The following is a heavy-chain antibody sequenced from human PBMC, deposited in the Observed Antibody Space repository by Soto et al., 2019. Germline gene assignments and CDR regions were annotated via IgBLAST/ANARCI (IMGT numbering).Heavy chain of an antibody. Sequence: QVQLQESGPGLVKPSQTLSLTCTVSGGSISSGGYYWSWIRQHPGKGLEWIGYIYYSGSTYYNPSLKSRXXIXVXXSKNQFSLKLSSVTAADTAVYYCARWGVSSSPIDYWGQGTLVTVSS. V-gene: IGHV4-31*03. CDR3: ARWGVSSSPIDY. CDR2: IYYSGST. D-gene: IGHD6-6*01. J-gene: IGHJ4*02. CDR1: GGSISSGGYY.